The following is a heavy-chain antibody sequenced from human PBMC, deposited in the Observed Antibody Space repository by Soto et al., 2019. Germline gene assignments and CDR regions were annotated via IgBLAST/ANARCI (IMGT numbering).Heavy chain of an antibody. CDR2: ISSSGSTI. V-gene: IGHV3-48*03. Sequence: GGSLRLSCAASGFTFSSYEMNWVRQAPGKGLEWVSYISSSGSTIYYADSVKGRFTISRDNAKNSLYLQMNSLKASDTAIYYCARHENYYYAYYGMDVWDQGTTVTVSS. J-gene: IGHJ6*02. CDR3: ARHENYYYAYYGMDV. CDR1: GFTFSSYE.